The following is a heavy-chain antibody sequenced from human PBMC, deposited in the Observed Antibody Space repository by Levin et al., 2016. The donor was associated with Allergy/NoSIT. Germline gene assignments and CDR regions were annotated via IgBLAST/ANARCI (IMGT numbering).Heavy chain of an antibody. CDR3: ARDVPTYYYGSGSETVLDP. J-gene: IGHJ5*02. V-gene: IGHV1-2*02. D-gene: IGHD3-10*01. Sequence: ASVKVSCKASGYTFTGYYMHWVRQAPGQGLEWMGWINPNSGGTNYAQKFQGRVTMTRDTSISTAYMELSRLRSDDTAVYYCARDVPTYYYGSGSETVLDPWGQGTLVTVSS. CDR2: INPNSGGT. CDR1: GYTFTGYY.